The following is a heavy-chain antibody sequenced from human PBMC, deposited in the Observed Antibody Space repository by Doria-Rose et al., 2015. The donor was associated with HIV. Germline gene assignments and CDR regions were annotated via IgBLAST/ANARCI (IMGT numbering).Heavy chain of an antibody. J-gene: IGHJ4*02. Sequence: QVQLQESGPGLVKPSETLSLTCSVSGDYISHYYWSWLRQPPGKGLEYIGDIFYTGSTNYSPSLKSRVSMSIDTSKNKFSLRLSSVTAADTAVYYCARVLSGTYDYWGQGTLVTVSS. D-gene: IGHD1-26*01. CDR1: GDYISHYY. CDR3: ARVLSGTYDY. V-gene: IGHV4-59*01. CDR2: IFYTGST.